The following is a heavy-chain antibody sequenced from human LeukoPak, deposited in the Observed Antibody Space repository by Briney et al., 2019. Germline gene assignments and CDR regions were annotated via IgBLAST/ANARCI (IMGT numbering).Heavy chain of an antibody. D-gene: IGHD4-23*01. CDR3: ARDLSDYGGPDDAFDI. CDR2: IHHSGDP. CDR1: GGSIISTSSF. J-gene: IGHJ3*02. V-gene: IGHV4-39*07. Sequence: PSETLSLTCTVSGGSIISTSSFWGWIRQPPGKGLEWLGTIHHSGDPYYNPSLKTRVTISVDTSKNQFSLKLTSVTAAGTAVYYCARDLSDYGGPDDAFDIWGQGTMVTVSS.